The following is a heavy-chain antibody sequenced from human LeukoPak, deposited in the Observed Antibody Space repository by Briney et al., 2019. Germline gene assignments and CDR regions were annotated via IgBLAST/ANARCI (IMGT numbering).Heavy chain of an antibody. CDR2: INHSGST. Sequence: PSETLSLTCAVYGGSFSGYYWSWIRQPPGKGLEWIGEINHSGSTNYNPSLKSRVTISVYTSKNQFSLKLSSVTAADTAVYYCARGRLSTYLQYFQHWGQGTLVTVSS. D-gene: IGHD4/OR15-4a*01. V-gene: IGHV4-34*01. J-gene: IGHJ1*01. CDR1: GGSFSGYY. CDR3: ARGRLSTYLQYFQH.